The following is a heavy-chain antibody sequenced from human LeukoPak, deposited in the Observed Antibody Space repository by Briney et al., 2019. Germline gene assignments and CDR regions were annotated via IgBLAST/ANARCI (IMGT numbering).Heavy chain of an antibody. CDR2: IYTSGST. CDR1: GGSISSGSYY. Sequence: TLSLTCTVSGGSISSGSYYWSWIRQPAGNGLEWIGRIYTSGSTNYNPSLKSRVTISVDTSKNQFSLKLSSVTAADTAVYYCARSPWDSSGYPNWFDPWGQGTLVTVSS. J-gene: IGHJ5*02. V-gene: IGHV4-61*02. D-gene: IGHD3-22*01. CDR3: ARSPWDSSGYPNWFDP.